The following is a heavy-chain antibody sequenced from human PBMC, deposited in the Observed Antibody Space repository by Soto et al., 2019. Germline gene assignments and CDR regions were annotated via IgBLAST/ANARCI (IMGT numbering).Heavy chain of an antibody. J-gene: IGHJ6*03. CDR2: INAGNGNT. CDR3: ARESSVKVVPAAAWVYYYYMDV. V-gene: IGHV1-3*01. CDR1: GYTFTSYA. Sequence: ASVKVSCKASGYTFTSYAMHWVRQAPGQRLEWMGWINAGNGNTKYSQKFQGRVTITRDTSASTAYMELSSLRSEDTAVYYCARESSVKVVPAAAWVYYYYMDVWGKGTTVTVSS. D-gene: IGHD2-2*01.